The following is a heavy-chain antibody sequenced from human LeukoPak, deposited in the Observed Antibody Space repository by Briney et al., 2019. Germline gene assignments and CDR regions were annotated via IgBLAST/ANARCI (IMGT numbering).Heavy chain of an antibody. Sequence: IPSETLSLTCAVYGGSFSGYYWSWIRQPPGKGLEWIGEINHSGSTNYNPSLKSRVTISVDTSKNQFSLKLSSVTAADTAVYYCARASYDSGGYYYSDYWGQGTLVTVSS. CDR2: INHSGST. CDR3: ARASYDSGGYYYSDY. CDR1: GGSFSGYY. V-gene: IGHV4-34*01. J-gene: IGHJ4*02. D-gene: IGHD3-22*01.